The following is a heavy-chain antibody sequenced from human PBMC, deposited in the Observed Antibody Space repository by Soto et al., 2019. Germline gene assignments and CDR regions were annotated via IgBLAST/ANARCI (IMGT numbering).Heavy chain of an antibody. CDR1: GYTFTGYY. J-gene: IGHJ4*02. CDR2: INPNGGGT. V-gene: IGHV1-2*02. CDR3: ATFDYGDTLIDY. Sequence: GASVKVSFKASGYTFTGYYMHWVRQAPGQGLEWMGWINPNGGGTNYAQKFQGRVTMTRDTSISTAYMELSRLRSDDTAVYYCATFDYGDTLIDYWGQGTLVTVSS. D-gene: IGHD4-17*01.